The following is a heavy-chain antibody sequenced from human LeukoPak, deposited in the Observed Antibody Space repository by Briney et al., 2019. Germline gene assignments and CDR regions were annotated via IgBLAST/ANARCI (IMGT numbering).Heavy chain of an antibody. CDR1: GYTFTGYY. V-gene: IGHV1-24*01. Sequence: ASVKVSCKASGYTFTGYYMHWVRQAPGQGLEWMGGFDPEDGETIYAQKFQGRVTMTEDTSTDTAYMELSSLRSEDTAVYYCASLRQSTIFGVVNIRGFDYWGQGTLVTVSS. CDR2: FDPEDGET. J-gene: IGHJ4*02. D-gene: IGHD3-3*01. CDR3: ASLRQSTIFGVVNIRGFDY.